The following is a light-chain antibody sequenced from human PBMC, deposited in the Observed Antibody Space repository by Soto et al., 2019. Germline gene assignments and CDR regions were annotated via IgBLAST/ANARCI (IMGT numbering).Light chain of an antibody. CDR2: DDS. CDR1: KIGTKS. V-gene: IGLV3-21*02. J-gene: IGLJ2*01. CDR3: QVWDSSTDQNVV. Sequence: SYELTQPPSVSVAPGQTARITRGGTKIGTKSVHWYQQKPGQAPVLVVFDDSDRPSGIPERFSGSNSGNTATLTISRVEAWDEADYYCQVWDSSTDQNVVFGGGTKLTVL.